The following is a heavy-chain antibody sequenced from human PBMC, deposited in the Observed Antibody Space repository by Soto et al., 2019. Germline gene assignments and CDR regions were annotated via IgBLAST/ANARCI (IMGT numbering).Heavy chain of an antibody. J-gene: IGHJ6*03. V-gene: IGHV4-31*03. Sequence: SETLSLTCTVSGGSISSGGYYWSWIRQHPGKGLEWIGYIYYSGSTYYNPSLKSRVTISVDTSKNQFSLKLSSVTAADTAVYYCARVSSDFWSGYPYYYYYYMDVWGKGTTVTVSS. CDR3: ARVSSDFWSGYPYYYYYYMDV. CDR2: IYYSGST. CDR1: GGSISSGGYY. D-gene: IGHD3-3*01.